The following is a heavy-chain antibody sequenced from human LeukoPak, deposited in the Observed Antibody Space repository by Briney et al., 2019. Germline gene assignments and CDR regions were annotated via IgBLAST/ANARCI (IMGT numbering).Heavy chain of an antibody. J-gene: IGHJ4*02. D-gene: IGHD3-16*01. V-gene: IGHV3-23*01. CDR3: AGGMGASTYYFDY. Sequence: GGSLRLSCAASGFTFNNYAMSWVRQAPGKGLEWVSIMSGGAGSTYYADSLKGRFTISRDNSKNTLYLQMNSLRAEDTAMYYCAGGMGASTYYFDYWGQGTLVTVSS. CDR2: MSGGAGST. CDR1: GFTFNNYA.